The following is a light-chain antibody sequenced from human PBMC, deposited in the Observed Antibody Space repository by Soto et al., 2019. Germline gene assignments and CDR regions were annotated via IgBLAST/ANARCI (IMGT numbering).Light chain of an antibody. Sequence: DIQMTQSHSTLSASVGDRVTITCRASQSISTWLAWYQHKPRKAPKLLIYDASSLQSGVPSRFSGSGSGTEFTLTISSLQPDDFATYYCQQYNSYRWTFGQGTKVDIK. CDR3: QQYNSYRWT. J-gene: IGKJ1*01. V-gene: IGKV1-5*01. CDR1: QSISTW. CDR2: DAS.